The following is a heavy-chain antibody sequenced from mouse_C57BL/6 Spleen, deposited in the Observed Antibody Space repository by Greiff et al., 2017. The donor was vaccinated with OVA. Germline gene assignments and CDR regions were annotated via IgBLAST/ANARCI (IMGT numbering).Heavy chain of an antibody. CDR1: GYTFTDYY. CDR2: INPNNGGT. V-gene: IGHV1-26*01. CDR3: ARIEGLREDY. J-gene: IGHJ2*01. Sequence: VQLQQSGPELVKPGASVKISCKASGYTFTDYYMNWVKQSHGKSLEWIGDINPNNGGTSYNQKFKGKATLTVDKSSSTAYMELRSLTSEDSAVYYWARIEGLREDYWGQGTTLTVSS. D-gene: IGHD2-4*01.